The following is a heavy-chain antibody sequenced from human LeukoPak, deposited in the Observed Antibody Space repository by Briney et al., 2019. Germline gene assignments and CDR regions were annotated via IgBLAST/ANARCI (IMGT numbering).Heavy chain of an antibody. Sequence: GGSLRLSCAASGFTFSSYEMNWVRQAPGKGLEWVSYISSSGSTIYYADSVKSRFTISRDNAKNSLYLQMNSLRAEDTAVYYCARGRNILTYWGQGTLVTVSS. V-gene: IGHV3-48*03. CDR1: GFTFSSYE. D-gene: IGHD3-9*01. J-gene: IGHJ4*02. CDR2: ISSSGSTI. CDR3: ARGRNILTY.